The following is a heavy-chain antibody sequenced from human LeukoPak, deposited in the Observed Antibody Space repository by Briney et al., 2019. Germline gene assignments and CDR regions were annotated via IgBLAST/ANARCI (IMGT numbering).Heavy chain of an antibody. CDR2: IYYSGNT. Sequence: PSETLSLTCTVSGVSISSSNSYWGWIRQPPGKGLEWIGSIYYSGNTYYNASLKSQVSISIDTSKNQFSLKLTSVTAADTAVYYCARDRPRLRGYSYGYYYYMDVWGKGTTVTVSS. V-gene: IGHV4-39*02. D-gene: IGHD5-18*01. J-gene: IGHJ6*03. CDR3: ARDRPRLRGYSYGYYYYMDV. CDR1: GVSISSSNSY.